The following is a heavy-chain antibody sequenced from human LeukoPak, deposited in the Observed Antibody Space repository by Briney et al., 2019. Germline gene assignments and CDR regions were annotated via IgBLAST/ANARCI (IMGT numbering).Heavy chain of an antibody. CDR1: GFTVNNDY. CDR3: ARVKDGYGFDF. V-gene: IGHV3-53*04. J-gene: IGHJ4*02. Sequence: PGGSLRLSCAASGFTVNNDYMSWVRQAPGKGLEWVSVIYSGGLTYYADSVKGRFTISRHNSKNTLHLQMNTLRAEDTAVYYCARVKDGYGFDFWGQGTLVTVSS. D-gene: IGHD5-24*01. CDR2: IYSGGLT.